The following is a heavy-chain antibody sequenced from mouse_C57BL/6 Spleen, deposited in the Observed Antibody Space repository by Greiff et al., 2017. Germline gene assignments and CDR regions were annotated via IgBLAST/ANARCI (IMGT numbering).Heavy chain of an antibody. D-gene: IGHD2-5*01. CDR1: GYSITSGYY. V-gene: IGHV3-6*01. J-gene: IGHJ2*01. CDR3: ASLYYSNYDGY. CDR2: ISYDGSN. Sequence: EVQLQQSGPGLVKPSQSLSLTCSVTGYSITSGYYWNWIRQFPGNKLEWMGYISYDGSNNYNPSLKNRISITRDTSKNQFFLKLNSVTTEDTATYYCASLYYSNYDGYWGQGTTLTVSS.